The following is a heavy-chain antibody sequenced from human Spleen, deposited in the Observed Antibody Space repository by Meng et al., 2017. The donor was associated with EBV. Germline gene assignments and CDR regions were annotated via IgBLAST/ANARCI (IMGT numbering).Heavy chain of an antibody. CDR1: GYTFITYA. V-gene: IGHV1-18*01. CDR2: ISGYNGNT. Sequence: QGQLVQSGAEVKKPWASVKVSCTASGYTFITYAISWVRQAPGQGLEWMGWISGYNGNTDYAQKFQGRVTMTTDTSTSAAYMELRSLTSDDTAVYYCARDLTTVTTNPFFDIWGQGTVVTVSS. J-gene: IGHJ3*02. D-gene: IGHD4-17*01. CDR3: ARDLTTVTTNPFFDI.